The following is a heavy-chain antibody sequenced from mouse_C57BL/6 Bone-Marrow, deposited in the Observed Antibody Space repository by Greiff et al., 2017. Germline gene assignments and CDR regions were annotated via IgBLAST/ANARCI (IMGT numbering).Heavy chain of an antibody. CDR1: GYTFTSYW. J-gene: IGHJ1*03. V-gene: IGHV1-72*01. D-gene: IGHD2-1*01. CDR2: IVPNSGGT. CDR3: AHGNYIYWYGAV. Sequence: QVQLQQPGAELVKPGASVKRSCKASGYTFTSYWMHWVKQWPGRGLEWIGRIVPNSGGTKSNEKFKSKGTLTVDKPSSTAYMQLSSLTSEDSAVYYWAHGNYIYWYGAVWGTETTVTVSA.